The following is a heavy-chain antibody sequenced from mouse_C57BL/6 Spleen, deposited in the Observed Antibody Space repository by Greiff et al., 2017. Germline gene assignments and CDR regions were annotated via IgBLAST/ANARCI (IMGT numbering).Heavy chain of an antibody. V-gene: IGHV1-82*01. CDR3: ARCDGYYVDYAMDY. Sequence: QVQLQQSGPELVKPGASVKISCKASGYAFSSSWLNWVKQRPGKGLGWIGRIYPGDGDTNYNGKFKGKATLTADKSSSTAYMQLSSLTSEDSAVYFCARCDGYYVDYAMDYWGQGTSVTVSS. D-gene: IGHD2-3*01. J-gene: IGHJ4*01. CDR2: IYPGDGDT. CDR1: GYAFSSSW.